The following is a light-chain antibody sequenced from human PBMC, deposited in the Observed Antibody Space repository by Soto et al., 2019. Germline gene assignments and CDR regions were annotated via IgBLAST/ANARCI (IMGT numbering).Light chain of an antibody. CDR3: QVWDSSSEHVV. Sequence: SYELTQPPSVSVAPGQTARITCDGNNIGSRSVQWYQQEPGQAPVLVVYDDSVRPSGIPERFSGSNSGNTATLTIGRVEDGDEADYYCQVWDSSSEHVVFGGGTKLTVL. CDR1: NIGSRS. CDR2: DDS. J-gene: IGLJ2*01. V-gene: IGLV3-21*02.